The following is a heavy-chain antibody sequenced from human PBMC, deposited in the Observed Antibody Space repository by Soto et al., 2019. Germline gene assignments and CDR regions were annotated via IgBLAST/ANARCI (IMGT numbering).Heavy chain of an antibody. CDR3: ASRSATIFGPFDY. V-gene: IGHV1-69*06. J-gene: IGHJ4*02. CDR1: GGTFSSYA. Sequence: SVKVSCKASGGTFSSYAISWVRQAPGQGLEWMGGIIPIFGTANYAQKFQGRVTITADKSTSTAYMELSSLRSEDTAVYYCASRSATIFGPFDYWGQGTLVTVSS. CDR2: IIPIFGTA. D-gene: IGHD3-3*01.